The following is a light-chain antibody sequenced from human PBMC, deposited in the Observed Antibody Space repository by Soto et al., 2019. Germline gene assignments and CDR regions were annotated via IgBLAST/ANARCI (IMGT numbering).Light chain of an antibody. J-gene: IGLJ2*01. CDR2: DVS. V-gene: IGLV2-14*01. CDR1: SSDVGGHNY. CDR3: SSYTGSSTYVV. Sequence: QSALTQPASVSGSPGQSITISCTGTSSDVGGHNYVSWYQQHPGKAPKLMIYDVSNRPSGVSNRFSGSKSANTASLTISGLQAEDEADYYCSSYTGSSTYVVFGGGTKVTVL.